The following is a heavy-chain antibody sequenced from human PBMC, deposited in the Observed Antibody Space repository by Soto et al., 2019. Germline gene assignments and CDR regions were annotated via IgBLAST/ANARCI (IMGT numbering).Heavy chain of an antibody. J-gene: IGHJ6*02. CDR2: ISYDGSNK. D-gene: IGHD5-12*01. CDR1: GFTFSSYG. CDR3: AKDPSPCGYPLQYGMAV. V-gene: IGHV3-30*18. Sequence: QVQLVESGGGVVQPGRSLRLSCAASGFTFSSYGMHWVRQAPGKGLEWVAVISYDGSNKYYADSVKGRFTISRDNSKNTLYLQMNSLRADDTAVYYCAKDPSPCGYPLQYGMAVWGQGTTVTVSS.